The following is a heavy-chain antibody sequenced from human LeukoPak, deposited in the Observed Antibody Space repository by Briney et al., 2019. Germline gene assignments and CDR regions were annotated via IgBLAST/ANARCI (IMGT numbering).Heavy chain of an antibody. CDR3: ARRGVVPAAINY. V-gene: IGHV3-30*03. Sequence: PGRSLRLSCAASGFTFSSYGMHWVRQAPGKGLEWVAVISYDGSNKYYADSVKGRFTISRDNSKNTLYLQMNSLRAEDTAVYYCARRGVVPAAINYWGQGTLVTVSS. D-gene: IGHD2-2*02. J-gene: IGHJ4*02. CDR2: ISYDGSNK. CDR1: GFTFSSYG.